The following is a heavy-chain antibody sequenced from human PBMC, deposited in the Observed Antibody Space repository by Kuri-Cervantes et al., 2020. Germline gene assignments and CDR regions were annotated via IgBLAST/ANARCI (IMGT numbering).Heavy chain of an antibody. V-gene: IGHV4-59*12. Sequence: GSLRLSCTVFGGSISSYYWSWIRQPPGKGLEWIGYIYYSGSTNYNPSLKSRVTISVDTSKNQFSLKLSSVTAADTAVYYCARDRWGTPPYGMDVWGQGTTVTVSS. CDR1: GGSISSYY. J-gene: IGHJ6*02. CDR3: ARDRWGTPPYGMDV. CDR2: IYYSGST. D-gene: IGHD1-1*01.